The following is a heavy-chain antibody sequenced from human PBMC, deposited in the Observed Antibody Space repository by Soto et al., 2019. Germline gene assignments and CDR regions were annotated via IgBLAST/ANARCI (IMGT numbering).Heavy chain of an antibody. V-gene: IGHV1-18*01. D-gene: IGHD3-10*01. CDR1: GYTFTSYG. J-gene: IGHJ6*02. Sequence: QVQLVQSGAEVKKPGASVKVSCKASGYTFTSYGISWVRQAPGQGLEWMGWISAYNGNTNYAQKLQGRVTMTTDTSTSTAYMELRSLRSDDTAVYYCARREEVRPRAVRGVDLSPYYYYGMDVWGQGTTVTVSS. CDR3: ARREEVRPRAVRGVDLSPYYYYGMDV. CDR2: ISAYNGNT.